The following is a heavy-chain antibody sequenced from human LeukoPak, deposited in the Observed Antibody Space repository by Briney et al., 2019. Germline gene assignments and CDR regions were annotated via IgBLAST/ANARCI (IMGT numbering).Heavy chain of an antibody. CDR2: IYYSGST. CDR1: GSSISSYY. CDR3: ARLGSSSWYGPFDY. D-gene: IGHD6-13*01. Sequence: SETLSLTCTVSGSSISSYYWSWIRQPPGKGLEWIGYIYYSGSTNYNPSLKSRVTISVDTSKNQFSLKLSSVTAADTAVYYCARLGSSSWYGPFDYWGQGTLVTVSS. J-gene: IGHJ4*02. V-gene: IGHV4-59*08.